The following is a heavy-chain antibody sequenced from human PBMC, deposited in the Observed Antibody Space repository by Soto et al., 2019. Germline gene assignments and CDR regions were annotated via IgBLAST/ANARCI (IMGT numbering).Heavy chain of an antibody. CDR1: GYTFTSYG. J-gene: IGHJ5*02. D-gene: IGHD2-21*02. V-gene: IGHV1-18*01. CDR2: SSGYNGNT. CDR3: ARDKGAYCGGACYSTWFDP. Sequence: QVQLVQSGAEVKKPGASVKVSCKASGYTFTSYGISWVRQAPGQGLEWMGWSSGYNGNTNYAQKLQGRVTMTTDTSTSTGYRERRSLRPDDTAVYYCARDKGAYCGGACYSTWFDPWGQGTLVTVSS.